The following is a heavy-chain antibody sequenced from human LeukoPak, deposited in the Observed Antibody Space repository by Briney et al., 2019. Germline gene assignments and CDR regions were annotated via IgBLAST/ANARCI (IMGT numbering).Heavy chain of an antibody. CDR1: RFTFSDYS. CDR2: ISSSSSII. D-gene: IGHD3-9*01. CDR3: ARDRNYDILTGYYSPWPTLV. Sequence: GGSLRLSCAASRFTFSDYSMNWVRQAPGKGLEWVSYISSSSSIIYYADSVKGRFTISRDNSKNTLYLQMNSLRAEDTAVYYCARDRNYDILTGYYSPWPTLVWGQGTLVTVSS. V-gene: IGHV3-48*01. J-gene: IGHJ4*02.